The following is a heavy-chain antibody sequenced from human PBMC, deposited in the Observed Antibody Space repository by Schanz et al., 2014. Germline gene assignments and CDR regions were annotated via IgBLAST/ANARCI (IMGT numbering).Heavy chain of an antibody. CDR3: ASGVHVSSLQKGLQF. Sequence: VQLVESGGGLVQPGGSLRLSCAAYGFTLSSYAMHWVRQVPGKGLEWLSYIATSSSTRHYADSVKGRVTISRDNAKNSVSLQMRRLRVEDTAVYYCASGVHVSSLQKGLQFWGRGTLVIVSS. CDR1: GFTLSSYA. CDR2: IATSSSTR. J-gene: IGHJ1*01. V-gene: IGHV3-48*01. D-gene: IGHD3-10*01.